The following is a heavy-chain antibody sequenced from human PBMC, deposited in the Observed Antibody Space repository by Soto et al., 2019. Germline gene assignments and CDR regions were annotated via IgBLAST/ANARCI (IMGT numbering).Heavy chain of an antibody. J-gene: IGHJ4*02. CDR3: ATDLQGLPLSVY. CDR1: GYSFTSYW. V-gene: IGHV5-10-1*01. D-gene: IGHD2-2*01. CDR2: IDPSDSYT. Sequence: PGESLKISCKGSGYSFTSYWISWVRQMPGKGLEWMGRIDPSDSYTNYSPSFQGHVTISADKSISTAYLQWSSLKASDTAVYYCATDLQGLPLSVYWGQGTLVTVSS.